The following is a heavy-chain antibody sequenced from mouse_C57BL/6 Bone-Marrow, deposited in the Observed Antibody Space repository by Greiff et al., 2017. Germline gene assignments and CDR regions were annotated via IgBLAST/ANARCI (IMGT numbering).Heavy chain of an antibody. V-gene: IGHV5-17*01. J-gene: IGHJ3*01. CDR1: GFTFSDYE. CDR2: ISSGSSTI. CDR3: ARPIAY. Sequence: EVKLMESGGGLVKPGGSLKLSCAASGFTFSDYEMHWVRQAPEKGLEWVAYISSGSSTIYYADTVKGRFTISRDNAKNTLFLQMTSLRSEDTAMYYCARPIAYWGQGTLVTVSA.